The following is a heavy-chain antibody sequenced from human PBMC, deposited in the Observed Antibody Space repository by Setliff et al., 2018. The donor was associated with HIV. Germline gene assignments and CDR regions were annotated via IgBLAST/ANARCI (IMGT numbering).Heavy chain of an antibody. J-gene: IGHJ4*02. D-gene: IGHD5-18*01. V-gene: IGHV1-24*01. CDR3: ATVWGYSYANIYYFDY. Sequence: ASVKVSCKVSGYTLTELSMHWVRRAPGKGLEWMGGFDPEDGETIYAQKFQGRVTMTEDTSTDTAYMELSSLRSEDTAVYFCATVWGYSYANIYYFDYWGQGTLVTRLL. CDR1: GYTLTELS. CDR2: FDPEDGET.